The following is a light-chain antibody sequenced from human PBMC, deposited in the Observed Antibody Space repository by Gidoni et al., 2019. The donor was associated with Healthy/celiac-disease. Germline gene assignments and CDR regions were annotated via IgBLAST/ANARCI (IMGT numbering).Light chain of an antibody. J-gene: IGKJ2*01. V-gene: IGKV1-39*01. CDR2: AAS. Sequence: DIQMTKSPSSLSASVVDRVTITCRASQSISSYLNWYQQKPGKAPKLLIYAASSLQSGVPSRFSGSGSGTDFTLTISSLQPEDFATYYCQQSYSTLYTFGQGTKLEIK. CDR1: QSISSY. CDR3: QQSYSTLYT.